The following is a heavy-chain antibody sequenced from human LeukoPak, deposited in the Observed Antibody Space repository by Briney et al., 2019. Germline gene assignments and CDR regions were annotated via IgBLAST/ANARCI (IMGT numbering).Heavy chain of an antibody. Sequence: PGGSLRLSCAASGFSFSNYGMSWVRQAPGKGLEWVSAISGSGAVTYYADSVKGRFTISRDNSKNTLYLQMNSLRAEDTAVYYCVKDGMAFEHWGQGTLVTVSS. CDR3: VKDGMAFEH. V-gene: IGHV3-23*01. CDR2: ISGSGAVT. CDR1: GFSFSNYG. D-gene: IGHD1-14*01. J-gene: IGHJ4*02.